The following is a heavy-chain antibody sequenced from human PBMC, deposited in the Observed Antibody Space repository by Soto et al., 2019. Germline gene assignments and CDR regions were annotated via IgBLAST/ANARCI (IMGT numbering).Heavy chain of an antibody. J-gene: IGHJ5*02. CDR1: GGSISSGGYY. Sequence: QVQLQESGPGLVKPSQTLSLTCTVSGGSISSGGYYWSWIRQHPGKGLEWIGYIYYSGSTYYNPSPKRRATISVDTSKNQFSLKLSSVTAADTAVYYCARVFSDSSSFFDPWGQGTLVTVSS. CDR3: ARVFSDSSSFFDP. D-gene: IGHD6-13*01. V-gene: IGHV4-31*03. CDR2: IYYSGST.